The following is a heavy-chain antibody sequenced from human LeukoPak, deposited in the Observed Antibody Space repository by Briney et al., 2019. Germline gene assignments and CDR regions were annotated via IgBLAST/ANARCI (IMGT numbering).Heavy chain of an antibody. J-gene: IGHJ4*02. D-gene: IGHD4-17*01. CDR1: GFTLSGYW. V-gene: IGHV3-74*01. CDR3: ARDFHGDHDY. CDR2: INPDGSIT. Sequence: GGSLRLSCAASGFTLSGYWIHWVRQAPGKGLVWVARINPDGSITSYADSVKGRITISRDNAKNTLYLQTHSLRAEDTAVYYCARDFHGDHDYWGQGTLVTVSS.